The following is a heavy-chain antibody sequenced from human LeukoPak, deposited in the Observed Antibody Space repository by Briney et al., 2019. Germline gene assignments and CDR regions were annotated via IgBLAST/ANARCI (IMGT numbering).Heavy chain of an antibody. D-gene: IGHD2-15*01. Sequence: GGSVRLSCAASGFTFGSFWMSWVRQAPGKGLEWVASIKQDGSEKYYVDSVKGRFTISRDNAKNALYLQMNSLRGEDTAVYYCARDRIGGMDVWGQGTTVTVSS. CDR1: GFTFGSFW. CDR2: IKQDGSEK. V-gene: IGHV3-7*01. CDR3: ARDRIGGMDV. J-gene: IGHJ6*02.